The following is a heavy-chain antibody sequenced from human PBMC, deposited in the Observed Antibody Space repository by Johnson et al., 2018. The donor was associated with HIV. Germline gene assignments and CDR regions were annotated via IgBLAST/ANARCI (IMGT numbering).Heavy chain of an antibody. D-gene: IGHD1-26*01. CDR3: ARGWVGQQPI. CDR2: IKHDGIEI. Sequence: MQVVESGGGLVQPGGSPRLSCVASGFTFRSYWMHWVRQAPGKGPQWLANIKHDGIEIYYDDSVKGRFTISRDNAKNALYLQMNSLRVEDTAMYYWARGWVGQQPIWGQGTMVTVSS. J-gene: IGHJ3*02. V-gene: IGHV3-7*05. CDR1: GFTFRSYW.